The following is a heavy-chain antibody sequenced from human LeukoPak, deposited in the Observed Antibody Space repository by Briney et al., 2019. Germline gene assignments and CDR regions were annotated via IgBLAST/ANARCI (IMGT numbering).Heavy chain of an antibody. V-gene: IGHV3-48*03. CDR2: INSRGDTI. CDR1: GFTFSRHE. Sequence: GGPLRLSCGASGFTFSRHEMNWVRQAPGKGLEWVSYINSRGDTIYYADSVKGRFTISRDNARSSLFLQMNSLTAEDTAVYYCARENTRSAYYNLDVWGQGTTVIVSS. J-gene: IGHJ6*03. D-gene: IGHD1-26*01. CDR3: ARENTRSAYYNLDV.